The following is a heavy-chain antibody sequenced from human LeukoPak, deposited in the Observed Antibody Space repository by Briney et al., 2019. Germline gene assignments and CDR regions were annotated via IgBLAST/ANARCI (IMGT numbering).Heavy chain of an antibody. J-gene: IGHJ4*01. D-gene: IGHD3-22*01. V-gene: IGHV3-21*01. CDR3: FAHDYYDSSGYPPLC. CDR2: ISSSSSYI. Sequence: GGSLRLSCAASGFTFSSYSMNWVRQAPGKGLEWVSSISSSSSYIYYADSVKGRFTISRDNAKNSLYLQMNSLRAEDTGVYYCFAHDYYDSSGYPPLCWGQGTLVTVS. CDR1: GFTFSSYS.